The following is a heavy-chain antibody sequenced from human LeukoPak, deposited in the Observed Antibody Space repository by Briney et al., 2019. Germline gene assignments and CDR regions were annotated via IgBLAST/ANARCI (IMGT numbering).Heavy chain of an antibody. D-gene: IGHD3-22*01. CDR2: INPSGGST. V-gene: IGHV1-46*01. CDR1: GYTFTSHY. J-gene: IGHJ5*02. Sequence: ASVKVSCKASGYTFTSHYMHWVRQAPGQGLEWMGIINPSGGSTSYAQKFQGRVTMTRDTSTSTVYMELSSLRSEDTAVYYCARAQREYYYDSSGYYSSPLNWFDPWGQGTLVTVSS. CDR3: ARAQREYYYDSSGYYSSPLNWFDP.